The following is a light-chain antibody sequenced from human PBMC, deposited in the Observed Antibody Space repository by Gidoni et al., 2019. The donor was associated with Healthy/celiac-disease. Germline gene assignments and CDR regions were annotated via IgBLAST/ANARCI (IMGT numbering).Light chain of an antibody. Sequence: EIVLTQSPGTLSLSPGERATLSCRASQSVSSSCLAWYQQKPGQAPRLLIYGASSRATGIQDRFSGSGSGTDFTLTISRLEPEDFAVYYCQQYGSSPPITFGQGTRLEIK. CDR3: QQYGSSPPIT. CDR1: QSVSSSC. J-gene: IGKJ5*01. CDR2: GAS. V-gene: IGKV3-20*01.